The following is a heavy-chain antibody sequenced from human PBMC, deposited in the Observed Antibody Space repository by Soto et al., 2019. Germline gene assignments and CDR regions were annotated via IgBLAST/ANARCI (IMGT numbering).Heavy chain of an antibody. D-gene: IGHD6-13*01. Sequence: QVQLQQWGAGLLKPSETLSLTCAVYGGSFSGYYWSWIRQPPGKGLEWIGEINHSGSTNYNPSLKRRVTISVDTSKNQFSLKLSSVTAADTAVYYCARDKRYSSSWAGGWFDPWGQGTLVTVSS. CDR3: ARDKRYSSSWAGGWFDP. CDR1: GGSFSGYY. V-gene: IGHV4-34*01. CDR2: INHSGST. J-gene: IGHJ5*02.